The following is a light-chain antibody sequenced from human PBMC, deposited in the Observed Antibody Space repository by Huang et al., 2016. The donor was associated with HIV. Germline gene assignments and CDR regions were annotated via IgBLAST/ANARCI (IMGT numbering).Light chain of an antibody. J-gene: IGKJ2*01. CDR2: DAS. V-gene: IGKV3-11*01. Sequence: EIVLTQSPATLSLSPGERATLSCRASQSVSSYLAWYQQKPGRAPRLLIYDASNRATGIPARFSGSGSWTDFTLTISSLEPEDFAVYYCQQRSNWPPGYTFGQGTKLEIK. CDR1: QSVSSY. CDR3: QQRSNWPPGYT.